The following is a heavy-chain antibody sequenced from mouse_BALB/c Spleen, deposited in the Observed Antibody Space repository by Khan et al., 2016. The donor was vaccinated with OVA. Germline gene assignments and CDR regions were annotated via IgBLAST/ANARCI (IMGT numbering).Heavy chain of an antibody. Sequence: VQLQQSGPELMKPGASVNISCKASGYSFTTYYMHWVKQSHGKSLEWIGYIDPFNGNTNYNQKFKGKATLTVDNSSSTAYMYVTSMTSEDSAVFYCTRWGLNNWFAYWGQGTLVTVSA. CDR2: IDPFNGNT. CDR1: GYSFTTYY. V-gene: IGHV1S135*01. D-gene: IGHD2-13*01. J-gene: IGHJ3*01. CDR3: TRWGLNNWFAY.